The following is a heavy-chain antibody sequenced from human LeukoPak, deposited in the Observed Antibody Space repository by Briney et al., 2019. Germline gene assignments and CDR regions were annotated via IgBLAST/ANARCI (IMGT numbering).Heavy chain of an antibody. V-gene: IGHV1-24*01. J-gene: IGHJ5*02. D-gene: IGHD1-26*01. CDR1: GYTLTELS. CDR2: FDPEDGET. CDR3: ATSTPYKGGSSGGWFDP. Sequence: ASXKVSCKVSGYTLTELSMHWVRQAPGKGLEWMGGFDPEDGETIYAQKFQGRVTMTEDTSTDTAYMELSSLRSEDTAVYYCATSTPYKGGSSGGWFDPWGQGTLVTVSS.